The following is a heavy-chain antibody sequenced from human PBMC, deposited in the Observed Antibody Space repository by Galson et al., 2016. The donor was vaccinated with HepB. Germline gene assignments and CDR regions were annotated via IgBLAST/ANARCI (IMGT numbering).Heavy chain of an antibody. CDR2: IIPIFGKP. Sequence: SVKVSCKASGGTFSTYAINWVRQAPGQGLEWMGGIIPIFGKPNYAQKFQGRVTITADASTSTAYMEVNSLRSEDTAVYFCVRGIAVLSSFDIWGQGTRVTVAA. J-gene: IGHJ3*02. V-gene: IGHV1-69*13. D-gene: IGHD6-19*01. CDR1: GGTFSTYA. CDR3: VRGIAVLSSFDI.